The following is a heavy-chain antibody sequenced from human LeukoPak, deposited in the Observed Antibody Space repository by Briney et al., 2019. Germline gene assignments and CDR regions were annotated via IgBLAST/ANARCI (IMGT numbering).Heavy chain of an antibody. Sequence: ASVKVSCQASGYTFTSYAMHWVRQAPGQRLEWMGWINAGNGNTKYSQKFQGRVTITRDTSASTAYMELSSLRSEDTAVYYCARGDYVWGSYRTGIDYWGQGTLVTVSS. D-gene: IGHD3-16*02. CDR3: ARGDYVWGSYRTGIDY. V-gene: IGHV1-3*01. J-gene: IGHJ4*02. CDR1: GYTFTSYA. CDR2: INAGNGNT.